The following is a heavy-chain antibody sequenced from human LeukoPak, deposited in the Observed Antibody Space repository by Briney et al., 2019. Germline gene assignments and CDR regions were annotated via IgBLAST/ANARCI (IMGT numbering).Heavy chain of an antibody. V-gene: IGHV3-48*03. Sequence: GGSLRLSCAASGFTFSLYAMSWVRQAPGKGPEWVSYIHISGSPIYYADSVKGRFTISRDNAKNSLFLQMNSLRAEDTAIYYCARANGGYSYGYPDYWGQGTLVTVSS. CDR1: GFTFSLYA. CDR3: ARANGGYSYGYPDY. CDR2: IHISGSPI. J-gene: IGHJ4*02. D-gene: IGHD5-18*01.